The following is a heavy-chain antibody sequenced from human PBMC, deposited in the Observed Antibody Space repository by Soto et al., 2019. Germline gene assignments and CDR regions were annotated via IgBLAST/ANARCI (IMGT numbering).Heavy chain of an antibody. D-gene: IGHD3-3*01. V-gene: IGHV4-38-2*02. CDR2: IYHSGST. CDR1: GYSISSGYF. CDR3: ARDYDFWSGSPFDS. Sequence: SETLSLTCTVSGYSISSGYFWGWIRQPPGKGLEWIGNIYHSGSTQYNPSLRSRVTISVDTSKNQFSLKMSSVTAADTAVYYCARDYDFWSGSPFDSWGQGTLVTVSS. J-gene: IGHJ4*02.